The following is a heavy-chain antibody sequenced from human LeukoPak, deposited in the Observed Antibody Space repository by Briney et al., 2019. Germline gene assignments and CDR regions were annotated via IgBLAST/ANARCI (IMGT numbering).Heavy chain of an antibody. CDR3: ARGSMVRGVTNYYYYGMDV. D-gene: IGHD3-10*01. V-gene: IGHV4-34*01. Sequence: PSETLSLTCTVSGASISSYYWSWIRQPPGKGLEWIGEINHSGSTNYNPSLKSRVTISVDTSKNQFSLKLSSVTAADTAVYYCARGSMVRGVTNYYYYGMDVWGQGTTVTVSS. CDR1: GASISSYY. J-gene: IGHJ6*02. CDR2: INHSGST.